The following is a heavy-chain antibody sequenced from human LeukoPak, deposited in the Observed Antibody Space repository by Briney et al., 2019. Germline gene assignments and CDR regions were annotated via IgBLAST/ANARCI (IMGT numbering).Heavy chain of an antibody. D-gene: IGHD6-13*01. J-gene: IGHJ4*02. Sequence: GGSLRLSCAASGFTFDDYAMHWVRQAPGKGLEWVSGISWNSGSIGYADSVKGRFTISRDNAKSSLYLQMNSLRAEDTALYYCAKDSYSSSWYVFDYWGQGTLVTVSS. V-gene: IGHV3-9*01. CDR1: GFTFDDYA. CDR3: AKDSYSSSWYVFDY. CDR2: ISWNSGSI.